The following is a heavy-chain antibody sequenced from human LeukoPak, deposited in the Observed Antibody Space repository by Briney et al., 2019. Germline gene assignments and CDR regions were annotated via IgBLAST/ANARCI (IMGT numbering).Heavy chain of an antibody. D-gene: IGHD3-10*01. J-gene: IGHJ5*02. V-gene: IGHV4-59*08. CDR2: IYNTENT. CDR1: GGSISSFY. CDR3: ASIKPDLDT. Sequence: SETLSLTCTVSGGSISSFYWSWIRQPPGKGLEWIGYIYNTENTNYNPSLKSRVTISVDTSKNQFSLKVKSVTASDTAVYYCASIKPDLDTWGQGTLVTVSS.